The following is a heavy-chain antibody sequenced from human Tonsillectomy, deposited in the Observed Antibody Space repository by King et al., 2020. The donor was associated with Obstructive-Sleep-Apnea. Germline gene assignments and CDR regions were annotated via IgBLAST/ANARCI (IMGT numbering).Heavy chain of an antibody. Sequence: HWVRQAPVQGLEWMGIINPSGGDTFYAQNFQGRVTITRDTSTSTVYMDLSSLRSEATAVYYFALKWFCDLAVWGKGTKVTVSS. J-gene: IGHJ6*04. D-gene: IGHD3-10*01. V-gene: IGHV1-46*03. CDR3: ALKWFCDLAV. CDR2: INPSGGDT.